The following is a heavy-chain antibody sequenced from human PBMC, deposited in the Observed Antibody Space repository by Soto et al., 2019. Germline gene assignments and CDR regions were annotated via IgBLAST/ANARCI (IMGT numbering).Heavy chain of an antibody. D-gene: IGHD1-1*01. CDR2: IHGTRSII. Sequence: EVQLVESGGGLVQPGGSLKLSCAVSGFTFSRHALNWVRQAPGKGLEWVAYIHGTRSIIYYADSVEGRFAISRDNAKNSLYLQMDSLRGEDTALYYCARDARNAAYDYWGQATRLTVSS. J-gene: IGHJ4*02. CDR3: ARDARNAAYDY. V-gene: IGHV3-48*01. CDR1: GFTFSRHA.